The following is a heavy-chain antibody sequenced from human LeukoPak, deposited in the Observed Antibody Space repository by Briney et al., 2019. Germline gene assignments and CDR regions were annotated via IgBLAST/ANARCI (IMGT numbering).Heavy chain of an antibody. CDR1: GFTFSSYW. J-gene: IGHJ6*02. V-gene: IGHV3-7*01. CDR2: IKQDGSEK. Sequence: PGGSLRLSCAASGFTFSSYWMSWVRQAPGKGLEWVANIKQDGSEKYYVDSVKGRFTISRDNAKNSLYLQMNSLRAEDTAVYYCARGTYSSGWGRNYYYGTDVWGQGTAVTVSS. D-gene: IGHD6-19*01. CDR3: ARGTYSSGWGRNYYYGTDV.